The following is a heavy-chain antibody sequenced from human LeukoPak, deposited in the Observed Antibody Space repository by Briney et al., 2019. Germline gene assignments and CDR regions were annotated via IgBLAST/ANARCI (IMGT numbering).Heavy chain of an antibody. CDR1: GFTFSTNG. V-gene: IGHV3-23*01. CDR3: ARDRSSSPYNWFDP. D-gene: IGHD6-6*01. J-gene: IGHJ5*02. Sequence: GGSLRLSCAASGFTFSTNGMSWVRQAPGKGLEWVSGISGSGGSTYYADSVKGRFTISRDNAKNSLYLQMNSLRAEDTAVYYCARDRSSSPYNWFDPWGQGTLVTVSS. CDR2: ISGSGGST.